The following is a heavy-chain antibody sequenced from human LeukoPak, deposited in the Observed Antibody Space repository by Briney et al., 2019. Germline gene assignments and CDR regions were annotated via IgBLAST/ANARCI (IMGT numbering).Heavy chain of an antibody. CDR1: GGSFSGYY. Sequence: SETLSLTCAVYGGSFSGYYWSWIRQPPGKGLEWIGEINHSGSTNYNPSLKSRVTISVDTSKNQFSLKLSSVTAADTAVYYCARAGYNDSSGLDYWGQGTLVTVSS. CDR2: INHSGST. V-gene: IGHV4-34*01. J-gene: IGHJ4*02. CDR3: ARAGYNDSSGLDY. D-gene: IGHD3-22*01.